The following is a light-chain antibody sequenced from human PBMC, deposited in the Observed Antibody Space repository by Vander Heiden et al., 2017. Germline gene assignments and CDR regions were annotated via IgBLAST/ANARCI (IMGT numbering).Light chain of an antibody. J-gene: IGKJ3*01. Sequence: EIVLTQSPGTLSLSPGERATLSCRASQSVSSSYLAWYQQKPGQAPRLLIYGASSRATGIPDRFSGSGSGTDFTLTISRLEPEDFAMYYCQQDCSSPCFTFGHGTKVDIK. CDR1: QSVSSSY. CDR3: QQDCSSPCFT. CDR2: GAS. V-gene: IGKV3-20*01.